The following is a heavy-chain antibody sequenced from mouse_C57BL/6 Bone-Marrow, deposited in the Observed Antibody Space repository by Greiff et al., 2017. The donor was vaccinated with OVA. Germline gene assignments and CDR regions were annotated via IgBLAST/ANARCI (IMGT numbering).Heavy chain of an antibody. J-gene: IGHJ4*01. Sequence: DVMLVESGEGLVKPGGSLKLSCAASGFTFSSYAMSWVRQTPEKRLEWVAYISSGGDYIYYADTVKGRFTISRDNARNTLYLQMSSLKSEDTAMYYCTRPPYYGHGGSAMDDWGQGTSVTVSS. D-gene: IGHD1-1*02. V-gene: IGHV5-9-1*02. CDR3: TRPPYYGHGGSAMDD. CDR1: GFTFSSYA. CDR2: ISSGGDYI.